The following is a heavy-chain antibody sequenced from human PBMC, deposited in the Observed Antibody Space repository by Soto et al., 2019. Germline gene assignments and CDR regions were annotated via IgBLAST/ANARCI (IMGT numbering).Heavy chain of an antibody. D-gene: IGHD3-22*01. CDR1: GFTFSSYG. V-gene: IGHV3-33*01. Sequence: GSLRLSCAASGFTFSSYGMHWVRQAPGKGLAWVAVIWYDGSNKYYADSVNGRFTISRDNSKNTLYLRMNSLRVEDTAVYYCARTLYDSSGYHHFQHWGQGTLVTVSS. CDR2: IWYDGSNK. CDR3: ARTLYDSSGYHHFQH. J-gene: IGHJ1*01.